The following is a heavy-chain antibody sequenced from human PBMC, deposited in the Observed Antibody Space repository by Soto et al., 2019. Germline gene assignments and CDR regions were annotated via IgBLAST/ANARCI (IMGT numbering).Heavy chain of an antibody. CDR1: GNALSNSY. CDR2: ISPSGATS. J-gene: IGHJ4*02. V-gene: IGHV1-46*01. D-gene: IGHD4-17*01. CDR3: AGDKDDSGDYEMAY. Sequence: QVQLVQSGAEVVKPGASVKISCKASGNALSNSYVHWVRQAPGQGLEWMGIISPSGATSDYAQKLKGRVTMTRDTYKRTVYMELRSLRSDDTAMYYCAGDKDDSGDYEMAYWGQGTLVAVSS.